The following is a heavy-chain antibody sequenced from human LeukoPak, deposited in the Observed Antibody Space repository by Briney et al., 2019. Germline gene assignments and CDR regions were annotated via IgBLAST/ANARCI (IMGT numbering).Heavy chain of an antibody. CDR1: GGSFSGYY. J-gene: IGHJ4*02. Sequence: PSETLSLTCAVYGGSFSGYYWSWIRQPPGKGLEWIGEINHSGSTNYNPSLKSRVTISVDTSKNQFSLKLSSVTAADTAVYYCARGDRPYYFDYWGQGTLVTVSS. CDR2: INHSGST. V-gene: IGHV4-34*01. CDR3: ARGDRPYYFDY.